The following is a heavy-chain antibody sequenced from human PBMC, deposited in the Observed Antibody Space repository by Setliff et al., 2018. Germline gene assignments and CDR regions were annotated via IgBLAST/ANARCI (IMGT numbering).Heavy chain of an antibody. J-gene: IGHJ4*02. D-gene: IGHD2-2*01. CDR3: ARLVRFCTKISCQRLLGDDY. CDR1: GSTLTDYI. CDR2: LSPYSGNT. Sequence: ASVKVSCKASGSTLTDYIVNWVRQAPGQGLEWVGWLSPYSGNTYSAQKFQGRLTLTTDTSTTTAYMELRSLTSGDTAIYYCARLVRFCTKISCQRLLGDDYWGQGALVTVSS. V-gene: IGHV1-18*01.